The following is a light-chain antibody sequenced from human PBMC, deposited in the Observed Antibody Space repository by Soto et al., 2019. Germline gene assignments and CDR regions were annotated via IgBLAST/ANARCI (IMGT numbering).Light chain of an antibody. Sequence: EIVLTHSPGTLSLSPGERATLSCRASLTISDNYLAWYQQMAGQAPRLVIFGASSRATGIPDRFSASGSGTDFTLTISRLEPEDFAVYYCQQYSMAPLTFGQGTKVDNK. CDR2: GAS. V-gene: IGKV3-20*01. J-gene: IGKJ1*01. CDR1: LTISDNY. CDR3: QQYSMAPLT.